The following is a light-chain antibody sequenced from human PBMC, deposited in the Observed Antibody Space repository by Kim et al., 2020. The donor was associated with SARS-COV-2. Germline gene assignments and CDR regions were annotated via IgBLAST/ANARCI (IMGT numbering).Light chain of an antibody. V-gene: IGLV2-14*03. J-gene: IGLJ2*01. CDR1: SSDVGGYNY. Sequence: SALTQPASVSGSPGQSITISCTGTSSDVGGYNYVSWYQQHPGKVPKLMIYDVSSRPSGVSNCFSGSKSGNTASLTISGLQTEDEADYYCSSYTSSSTLVFGAGSKLTVL. CDR2: DVS. CDR3: SSYTSSSTLV.